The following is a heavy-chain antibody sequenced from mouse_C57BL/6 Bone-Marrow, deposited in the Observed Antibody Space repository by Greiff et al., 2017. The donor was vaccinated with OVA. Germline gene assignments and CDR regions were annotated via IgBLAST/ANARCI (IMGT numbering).Heavy chain of an antibody. V-gene: IGHV1-85*01. CDR3: ARGRRPYGSSSYFDC. CDR2: IYPRDGST. J-gene: IGHJ2*01. CDR1: GYTFTSYD. D-gene: IGHD1-1*01. Sequence: QVQLQQSGPELVKPGASVKLSCKASGYTFTSYDINWVKQRPGQGLEWIGWIYPRDGSTKYNEKFKGKATLTVDTSSSTAYMELHSLTSEDSAVYFCARGRRPYGSSSYFDCWGQGTTLTVSS.